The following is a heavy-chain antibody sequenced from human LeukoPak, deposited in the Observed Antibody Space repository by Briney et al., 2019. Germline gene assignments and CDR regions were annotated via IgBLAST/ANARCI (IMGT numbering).Heavy chain of an antibody. CDR1: GFTFDDYA. V-gene: IGHV3-9*01. CDR3: ARIAVAGTKYYFDY. CDR2: ISWNSGST. D-gene: IGHD6-19*01. Sequence: GRSLRLSCAASGFTFDDYAMHWVRQAPGKGLEWVSGISWNSGSTGYADSVKGRFTISRDNAKNSLYLQMNSLRAEDTALYYCARIAVAGTKYYFDYWGQGTLVTVSS. J-gene: IGHJ4*02.